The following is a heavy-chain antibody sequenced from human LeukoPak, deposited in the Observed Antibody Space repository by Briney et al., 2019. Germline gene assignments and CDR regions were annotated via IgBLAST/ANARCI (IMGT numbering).Heavy chain of an antibody. CDR1: GDSINSSNYY. CDR2: IYYSGST. Sequence: SETLSLTCTVSGDSINSSNYYWGWIRQPPGKGLERIGSIYYSGSTYYNPSLKSRVTIFVDTSKNHFSLKLSSVTAADTAVYYCARAYYFDSSGYYYNFDYWGQGTLVTVSS. J-gene: IGHJ4*02. CDR3: ARAYYFDSSGYYYNFDY. V-gene: IGHV4-39*02. D-gene: IGHD3-22*01.